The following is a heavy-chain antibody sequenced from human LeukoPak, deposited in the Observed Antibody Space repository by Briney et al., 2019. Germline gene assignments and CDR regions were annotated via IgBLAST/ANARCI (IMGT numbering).Heavy chain of an antibody. CDR1: GFTFSSYA. V-gene: IGHV3-23*01. J-gene: IGHJ3*02. CDR3: AKSYDFWSASYSGGAFDI. CDR2: ISGSGDST. Sequence: GGSLRLSCAASGFTFSSYAMSWVRQAPGKGLEWVSAISGSGDSTYYADSVKGRFTISRDNSKNTLYLQMNSLRAEDTAVYYCAKSYDFWSASYSGGAFDIWGQGTMVTVSS. D-gene: IGHD3-3*01.